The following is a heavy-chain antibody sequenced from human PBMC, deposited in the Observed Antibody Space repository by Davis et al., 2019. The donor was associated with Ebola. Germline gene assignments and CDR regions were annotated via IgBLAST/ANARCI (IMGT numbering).Heavy chain of an antibody. CDR1: GGSISSYY. CDR3: VRDWGGMDRGGHFFFYGVDV. V-gene: IGHV4-59*13. CDR2: IYYSGNT. J-gene: IGHJ6*02. D-gene: IGHD7-27*01. Sequence: SETLSLTCTVSGGSISSYYWSWIRQAPGRGLEWIGYIYYSGNTNYNPSLRSRVTISADTSKNQFSLKLTSVTAADTAVYYCVRDWGGMDRGGHFFFYGVDVWGQGTAVTVSS.